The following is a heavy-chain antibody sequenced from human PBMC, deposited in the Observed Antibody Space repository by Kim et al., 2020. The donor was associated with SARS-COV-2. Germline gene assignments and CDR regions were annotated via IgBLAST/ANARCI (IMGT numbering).Heavy chain of an antibody. CDR1: GYTFTTYF. J-gene: IGHJ6*02. D-gene: IGHD3-10*01. V-gene: IGHV1-3*01. CDR3: ARDGSGSLIYSYYGMDV. Sequence: ASVKVSCKASGYTFTTYFLFWVRQAPGQRLEWMGWINAGKGNTKYSQKFQGRVTITRDTSASTGYMELSSLRSEDTAVYYCARDGSGSLIYSYYGMDVWGQGTTVTVSS. CDR2: INAGKGNT.